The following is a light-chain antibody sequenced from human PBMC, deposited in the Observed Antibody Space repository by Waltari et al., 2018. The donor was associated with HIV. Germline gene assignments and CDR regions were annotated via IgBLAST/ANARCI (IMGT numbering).Light chain of an antibody. Sequence: QSALTQPASVSGSPGQSITISCTGTSSDVGSYNLFSWYQQLPGKAPKLIIYEGSKRPSGVSNRFSGSKSGNTASLTISGLQAEDEADYYCCSYAGSSTFPWVFGGGTKLTVL. J-gene: IGLJ3*02. CDR3: CSYAGSSTFPWV. CDR2: EGS. CDR1: SSDVGSYNL. V-gene: IGLV2-23*03.